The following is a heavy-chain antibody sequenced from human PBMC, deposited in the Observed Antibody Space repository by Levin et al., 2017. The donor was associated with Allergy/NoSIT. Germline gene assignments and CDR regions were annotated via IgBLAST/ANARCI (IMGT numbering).Heavy chain of an antibody. D-gene: IGHD3-16*01. CDR2: ISAYNGNT. CDR3: ARETEGDENWFDP. CDR1: GYTFTSSG. Sequence: ASVKVSCKASGYTFTSSGISWVRQAPGQGLEWMGWISAYNGNTNYAQKVQGRVTMTTDTSTSTAYMELTSLRSDDTAVYYCARETEGDENWFDPWGQGTLVTVSS. J-gene: IGHJ5*02. V-gene: IGHV1-18*01.